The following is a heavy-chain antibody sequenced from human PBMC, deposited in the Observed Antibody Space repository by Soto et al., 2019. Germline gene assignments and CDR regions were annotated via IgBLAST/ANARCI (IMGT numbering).Heavy chain of an antibody. CDR1: GFTFSSYA. V-gene: IGHV3-21*06. CDR3: ARESEDLTSNFDY. CDR2: ISSTTNYI. Sequence: GGSLRLSCAASGFTFSSYAMSWVRQALGKGLEWVSSISSTTNYIYYGDSMKGRFTISRDNAKNSLYLEMNSLRAEDTAVYYCARESEDLTSNFDYWGQGTPVTVPQ. J-gene: IGHJ4*02.